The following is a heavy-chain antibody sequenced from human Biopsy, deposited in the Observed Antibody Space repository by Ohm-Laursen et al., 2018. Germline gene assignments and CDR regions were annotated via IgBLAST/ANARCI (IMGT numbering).Heavy chain of an antibody. D-gene: IGHD1-26*01. J-gene: IGHJ4*02. CDR2: IHYSGTT. V-gene: IGHV4-39*01. CDR3: ARQGEWEHFADY. CDR1: GVSISSTTYY. Sequence: SDTLSPTCSVSGVSISSTTYYWGWIRQPPGKGLEWIGSIHYSGTTYYHASLRSRVTISVDKSKNQFSLKLTSVTAAETAVYYCARQGEWEHFADYWGQGTLVSVSS.